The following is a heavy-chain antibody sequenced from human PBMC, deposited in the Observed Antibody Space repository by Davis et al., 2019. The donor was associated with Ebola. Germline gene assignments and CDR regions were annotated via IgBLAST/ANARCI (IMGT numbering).Heavy chain of an antibody. CDR2: IKQDGSEK. D-gene: IGHD6-6*01. V-gene: IGHV3-7*01. J-gene: IGHJ4*02. CDR3: ARNCTSIAARCHYFDY. CDR1: GFTFSSYW. Sequence: PGGSLRLSCAASGFTFSSYWMSWVRQAPGKGLEWVANIKQDGSEKYYVDSVKGRFTISRDNSKNTLYLQMNSLRAEDTAVYYCARNCTSIAARCHYFDYWGQGTLVTVSS.